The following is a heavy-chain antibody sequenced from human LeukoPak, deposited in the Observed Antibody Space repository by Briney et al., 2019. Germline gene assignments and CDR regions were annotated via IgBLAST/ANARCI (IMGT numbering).Heavy chain of an antibody. D-gene: IGHD3-16*01. CDR3: TRGAGWLIDY. Sequence: PSETLSLTCTVSDDSISDYHRGWIRQPPGKGLEWIGYFHNSGTSTYNPSLKSRVTISADTSKNQFSLKLNSLTTADTAVYYCTRGAGWLIDYWGQGILVTVSS. V-gene: IGHV4-59*01. CDR2: FHNSGTS. J-gene: IGHJ4*02. CDR1: DDSISDYH.